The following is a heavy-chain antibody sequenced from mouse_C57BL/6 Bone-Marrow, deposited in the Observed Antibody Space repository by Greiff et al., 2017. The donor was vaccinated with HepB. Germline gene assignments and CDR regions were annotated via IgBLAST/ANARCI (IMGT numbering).Heavy chain of an antibody. CDR3: ARQDGGGFAY. CDR2: INSDGGST. J-gene: IGHJ3*01. D-gene: IGHD1-1*02. CDR1: EYEFPSHD. Sequence: EVKLMESGGGLVQPGESLKLSCESNEYEFPSHDMSWVRKTPEKRLELVAAINSDGGSTYYPDTMERRFIISRDNTKKTLDLQMSSRRSEDTALYYCARQDGGGFAYWGQGTLVTVSA. V-gene: IGHV5-2*01.